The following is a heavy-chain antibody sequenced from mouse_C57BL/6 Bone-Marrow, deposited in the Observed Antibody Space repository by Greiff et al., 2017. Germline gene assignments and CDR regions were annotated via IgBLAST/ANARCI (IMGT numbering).Heavy chain of an antibody. Sequence: QVQLQQSGAELVRPGTSVKVSCKASGYAFTNYLLEWVKQRPGQGLEWIGVIIPGSGGTNYTEKFKGKATLTADKSSSTAYMQLSSMTSEDSAVYCCARSGDYEGAWFAYWGQGTLVTVSA. CDR1: GYAFTNYL. V-gene: IGHV1-54*01. CDR2: IIPGSGGT. CDR3: ARSGDYEGAWFAY. J-gene: IGHJ3*01. D-gene: IGHD2-4*01.